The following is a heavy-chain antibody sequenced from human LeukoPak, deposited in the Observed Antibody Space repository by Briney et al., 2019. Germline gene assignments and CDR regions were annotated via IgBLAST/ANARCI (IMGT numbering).Heavy chain of an antibody. Sequence: GGSLRLSCAASGFSFSSYGMHWVRQAPGKGLEWVAFIRYDGSNKYYADSVKGRFTISRDNSKNTLYLQMNSLRAEDTAVYYCARDPFGHYYDSSGLDYWGQGTLVTVSS. D-gene: IGHD3-22*01. CDR1: GFSFSSYG. CDR3: ARDPFGHYYDSSGLDY. J-gene: IGHJ4*02. V-gene: IGHV3-30*02. CDR2: IRYDGSNK.